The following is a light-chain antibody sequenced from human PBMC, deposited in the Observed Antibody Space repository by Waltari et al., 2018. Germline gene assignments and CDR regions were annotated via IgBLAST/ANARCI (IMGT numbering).Light chain of an antibody. V-gene: IGLV2-23*02. Sequence: QSALPQPASVSGSPGQSITIPCTGTRSDVGSYNLVSWYPQHPGKAPKLMIYEVRKRPSGVSNRFSGAKSGNTASLTISGLQAEDEADYYCCSYAGSSTLVFGTGTKVTVL. CDR3: CSYAGSSTLV. CDR2: EVR. J-gene: IGLJ1*01. CDR1: RSDVGSYNL.